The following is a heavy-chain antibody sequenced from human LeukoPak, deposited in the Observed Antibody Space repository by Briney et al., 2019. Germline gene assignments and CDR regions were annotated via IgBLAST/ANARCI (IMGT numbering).Heavy chain of an antibody. V-gene: IGHV3-21*01. CDR1: GFTVSSNY. CDR3: ARESPEWRYFDY. CDR2: ISSSGKYI. D-gene: IGHD2-8*01. Sequence: GGALRLSCASSGFTVSSNYVSGVRQAGWKGLEWVSFISSSGKYIYYVDSVKGRFTISRDNAKNTLHLQMKSLIAEDTAVYYCARESPEWRYFDYWGQGTLVTASS. J-gene: IGHJ4*02.